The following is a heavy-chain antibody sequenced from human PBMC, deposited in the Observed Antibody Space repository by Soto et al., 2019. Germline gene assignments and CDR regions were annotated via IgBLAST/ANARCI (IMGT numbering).Heavy chain of an antibody. CDR2: INHSGST. CDR1: GGSFSGYY. V-gene: IGHV4-34*01. Sequence: QVQLQQWGAGLLKPSETLSLTCAVYGGSFSGYYWSWIRQPPGKGLEWIGEINHSGSTNYNPSLKSRVTISVDTSKNQFSLKLSSVTAADTAVYYCASVGPMTPTFDYWGQGTLVTVSS. CDR3: ASVGPMTPTFDY. J-gene: IGHJ4*02. D-gene: IGHD1-26*01.